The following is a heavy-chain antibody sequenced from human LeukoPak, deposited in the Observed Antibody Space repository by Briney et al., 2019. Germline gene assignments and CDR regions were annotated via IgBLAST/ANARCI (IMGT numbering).Heavy chain of an antibody. CDR3: ARDNLAAAGDDNFDI. D-gene: IGHD6-13*01. J-gene: IGHJ3*02. V-gene: IGHV3-48*04. CDR1: GFTFSSHA. CDR2: ISISSSSV. Sequence: GGSLRLSCAASGFTFSSHAMNWVRKAPGKGLEWVSYISISSSSVYYADSVKGRFTISRDNAKNSLYLQMNSLRAEDTAIYYCARDNLAAAGDDNFDIWGQGTMVTVSS.